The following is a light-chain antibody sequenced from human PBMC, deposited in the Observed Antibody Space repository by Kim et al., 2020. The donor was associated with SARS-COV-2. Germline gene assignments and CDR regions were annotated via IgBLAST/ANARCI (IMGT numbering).Light chain of an antibody. CDR3: QQYYSSPIT. J-gene: IGKJ5*01. Sequence: DIVMTQSPDSLAVSLGERATINCKSSQSLLYTSNNQNYMAWYQQKPGQPPLLLIYWASTRHSGVPGRFSGSGSGTDFTLTISSLQSEDVAVYYCQQYYSSPITFGQGTRLEIK. CDR2: WAS. V-gene: IGKV4-1*01. CDR1: QSLLYTSNNQNY.